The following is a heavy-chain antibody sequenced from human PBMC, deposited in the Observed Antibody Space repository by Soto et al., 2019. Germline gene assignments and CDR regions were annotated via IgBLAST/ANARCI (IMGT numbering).Heavy chain of an antibody. CDR3: ARGTPVGDSSGYYYYYGMDV. CDR2: ITPIFGTA. D-gene: IGHD3-22*01. Sequence: SVKVSCDASAVTFSSYAIGWVRQAPGQGLEWMGGITPIFGTANYAQKFQGRVTITADKSTSTAYMELSSLRSEDTAVYYCARGTPVGDSSGYYYYYGMDVWGQGTTVTVSS. CDR1: AVTFSSYA. V-gene: IGHV1-69*06. J-gene: IGHJ6*02.